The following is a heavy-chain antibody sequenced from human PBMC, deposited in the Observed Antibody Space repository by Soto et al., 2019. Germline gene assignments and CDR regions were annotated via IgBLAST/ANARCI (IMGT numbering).Heavy chain of an antibody. V-gene: IGHV3-53*01. Sequence: GWSLRLSCAASGFTVSSNYMSWVRQAPGKGLEWVSVIYNGGGTYYADSVKGRFTLSRDNSKNTLYLQMNSLRAEDTAVYYCARVPAANSNYYYYGMDVWGQGTTVTVSS. D-gene: IGHD2-2*01. CDR1: GFTVSSNY. CDR3: ARVPAANSNYYYYGMDV. J-gene: IGHJ6*02. CDR2: IYNGGGT.